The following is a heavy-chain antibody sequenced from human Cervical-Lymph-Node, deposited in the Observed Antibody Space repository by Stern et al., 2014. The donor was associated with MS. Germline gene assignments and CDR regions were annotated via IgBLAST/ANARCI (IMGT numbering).Heavy chain of an antibody. V-gene: IGHV5-51*03. J-gene: IGHJ4*02. Sequence: EVQLVESGAEVKKPGESLKISCRASGYSFATYWIGWVRQMPGKGLEWLGIIYPGDSDTRYSPSFQGQVTMSADKSINTAYLQWSSLQASDTAMYYCARLHISHCYTDGCGLFEYWGQGTLVTVSS. D-gene: IGHD2-2*02. CDR1: GYSFATYW. CDR3: ARLHISHCYTDGCGLFEY. CDR2: IYPGDSDT.